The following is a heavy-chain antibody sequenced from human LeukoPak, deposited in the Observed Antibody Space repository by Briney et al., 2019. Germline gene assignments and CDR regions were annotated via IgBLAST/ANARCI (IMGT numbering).Heavy chain of an antibody. Sequence: SETLSLTCTVSGGSISSYYWSWIRQPAGKGLEWIGRIYTSGSTNYNPSLKSRVTMSVDTSKNQFSLKLSSVTAADTAVYYCVREDCSSTSCYNYYYYGMDVWGQGTTVTVSS. D-gene: IGHD2-2*01. J-gene: IGHJ6*02. CDR2: IYTSGST. V-gene: IGHV4-4*07. CDR3: VREDCSSTSCYNYYYYGMDV. CDR1: GGSISSYY.